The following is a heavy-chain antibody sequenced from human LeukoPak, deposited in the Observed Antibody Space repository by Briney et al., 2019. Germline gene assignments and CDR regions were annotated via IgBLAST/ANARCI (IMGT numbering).Heavy chain of an antibody. CDR2: IYHSGST. CDR3: ARVSYYGSGNLIFDY. Sequence: SQTLSLTCAVSGGSISSGGYSWSWIRQPPGKGLEWIGYIYHSGSTYYNPSLKSRVTISVDRSKNQFSLKLSSVTAADTAVYYCARVSYYGSGNLIFDYWGQGTLVTVSS. CDR1: GGSISSGGYS. J-gene: IGHJ4*02. D-gene: IGHD3-10*01. V-gene: IGHV4-30-2*01.